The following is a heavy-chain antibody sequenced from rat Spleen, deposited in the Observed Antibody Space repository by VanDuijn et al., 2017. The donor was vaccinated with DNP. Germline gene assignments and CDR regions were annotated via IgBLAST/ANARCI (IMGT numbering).Heavy chain of an antibody. CDR1: GFSLTSHG. CDR2: ISAGGSR. J-gene: IGHJ2*01. D-gene: IGHD1-1*01. CDR3: TRGAASGDLFDC. Sequence: QVQLRESGHGLVQPSQTLSLTCTVSGFSLTSHGVSWIRQPPGKGLEWIAAISAGGSRYYNSGLKSRLSINSDTSKSQVILKMEDLQSEDRVNYYCTRGAASGDLFDCWDQRGMVTVSS. V-gene: IGHV2S8*01.